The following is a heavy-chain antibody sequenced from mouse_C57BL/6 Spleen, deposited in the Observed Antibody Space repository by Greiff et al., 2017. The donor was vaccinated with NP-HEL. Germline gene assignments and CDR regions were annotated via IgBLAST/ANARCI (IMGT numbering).Heavy chain of an antibody. CDR1: GFTFSSYG. J-gene: IGHJ1*03. CDR2: ISSGGSYT. V-gene: IGHV5-6*01. Sequence: EVQLVESGGDLVKPGGSLKLSCAASGFTFSSYGMSWVRQTPDKRLEWVATISSGGSYTYYPDSVKGRFTISRDNAKNTLYLQMSSLKSEDTAMYYCASAYYYGSSYGYFDVWGTGTTVTVSS. CDR3: ASAYYYGSSYGYFDV. D-gene: IGHD1-1*01.